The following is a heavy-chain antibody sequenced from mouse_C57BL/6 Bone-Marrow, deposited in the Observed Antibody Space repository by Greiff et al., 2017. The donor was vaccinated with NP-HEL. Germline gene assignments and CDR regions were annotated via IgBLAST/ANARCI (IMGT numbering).Heavy chain of an antibody. J-gene: IGHJ3*01. Sequence: DAGGGLVQPKGSLKLSCAASGFSFNTYAMNWVRQAPGKGLEWVARIRSKSNNYATYYADSVKDRFTISRDDSESMLYLQMNNLKTEDTAMYYCVRSYYSNYAWFAYWGQGTLVTVSA. CDR1: GFSFNTYA. V-gene: IGHV10-1*01. CDR2: IRSKSNNYAT. D-gene: IGHD2-5*01. CDR3: VRSYYSNYAWFAY.